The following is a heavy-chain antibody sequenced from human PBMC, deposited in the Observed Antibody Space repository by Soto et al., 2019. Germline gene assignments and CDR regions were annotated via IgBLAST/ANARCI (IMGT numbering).Heavy chain of an antibody. CDR2: IIPILGIA. V-gene: IGHV1-69*02. CDR1: GGTFSSYT. CDR3: ARFRRPRYCSSTSCDY. Sequence: QVQLVQSGAEVKKPGSSVKVSCKASGGTFSSYTISWVRQAPGQGLEWMGRIIPILGIANYAQKFQGRVTITADKSTSTAYMELSSLRSEDTAVYYCARFRRPRYCSSTSCDYWGQGTLVTVSS. D-gene: IGHD2-2*01. J-gene: IGHJ4*02.